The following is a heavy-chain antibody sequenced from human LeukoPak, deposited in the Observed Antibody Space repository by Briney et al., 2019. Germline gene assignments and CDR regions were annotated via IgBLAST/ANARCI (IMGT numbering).Heavy chain of an antibody. D-gene: IGHD3-10*01. CDR2: IKGDGSQT. J-gene: IGHJ4*02. Sequence: GGSLILSCAASGFSFSSLWMSWVRQAPGKGLEWVANIKGDGSQTYYVDSVRGRFTISRDNAKNSLYLQMSSLRAEDSAVYYCARIASYDSGSYYRYLDYWGQGTLVTVSS. CDR1: GFSFSSLW. V-gene: IGHV3-7*01. CDR3: ARIASYDSGSYYRYLDY.